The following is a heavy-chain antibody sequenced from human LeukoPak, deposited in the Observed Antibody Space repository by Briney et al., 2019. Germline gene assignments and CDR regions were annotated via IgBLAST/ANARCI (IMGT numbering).Heavy chain of an antibody. CDR1: GFTFSSYA. Sequence: PGGSLRLSCAASGFTFSSYAMHWVRQAPGKGLEYVSAISSNGGSTYYANSVKGRFTISRDNSKNTLYLQMGSLRAEDMAVYYCARDNSVEDTAWWFDPWGQGTLVTVSS. CDR2: ISSNGGST. J-gene: IGHJ5*02. D-gene: IGHD4-23*01. CDR3: ARDNSVEDTAWWFDP. V-gene: IGHV3-64*01.